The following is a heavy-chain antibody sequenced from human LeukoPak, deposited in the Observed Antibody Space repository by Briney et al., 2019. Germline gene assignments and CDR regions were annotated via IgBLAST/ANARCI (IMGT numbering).Heavy chain of an antibody. CDR3: AKLTDS. Sequence: GGSLRLSCAASGFRFSSYTMSWVRQAPGKGLEWVSDISGSGAGTYYADSVKGRFTISRDNSKNTLYLQMSSLGADDTAVYYCAKLTDSWGQGTLVSVSS. CDR2: ISGSGAGT. CDR1: GFRFSSYT. J-gene: IGHJ5*01. V-gene: IGHV3-23*01.